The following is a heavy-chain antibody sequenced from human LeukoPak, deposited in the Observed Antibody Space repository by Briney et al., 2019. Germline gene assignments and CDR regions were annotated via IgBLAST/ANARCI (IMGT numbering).Heavy chain of an antibody. CDR2: IGPDGGTT. J-gene: IGHJ4*02. Sequence: PGGSLRLSCAASGFTFYTYGMHWVRQAPGKGLEYVSGIGPDGGTTYYANSVKGRFTISRDNSKGMLYLQMGSLTADDMAVYYCARGAQLTDFWGQGTLVTVSS. D-gene: IGHD6-13*01. V-gene: IGHV3-64*01. CDR1: GFTFYTYG. CDR3: ARGAQLTDF.